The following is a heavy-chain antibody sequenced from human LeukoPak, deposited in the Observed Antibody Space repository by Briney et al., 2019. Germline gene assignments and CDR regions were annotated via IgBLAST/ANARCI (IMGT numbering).Heavy chain of an antibody. CDR3: ARTDFIVVVPAAISH. D-gene: IGHD2-2*01. J-gene: IGHJ4*02. CDR1: GYTFTSYG. V-gene: IGHV1-18*01. Sequence: ASVKVSCKASGYTFTSYGISWVRQAPGQGLEWMGWISAYNGNTNYAQKLQGRVTMTTDTSTSTAYMELRSLRSDDTAVYYCARTDFIVVVPAAISHWGQETLVTVSS. CDR2: ISAYNGNT.